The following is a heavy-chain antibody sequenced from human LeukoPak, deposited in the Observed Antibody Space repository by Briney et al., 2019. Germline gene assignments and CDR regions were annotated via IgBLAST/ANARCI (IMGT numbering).Heavy chain of an antibody. D-gene: IGHD2-15*01. V-gene: IGHV1-69*01. Sequence: SVKVSCKASGGTFGSYAISWVRQAPGQGLEWMGGIIPIFGTANYAQKFQGRVTITADESTSTAYMELSSLRSEDTAVYYCARDRRGYCSGGSCQPYNWFDPWGQGTLVTVSS. CDR2: IIPIFGTA. CDR3: ARDRRGYCSGGSCQPYNWFDP. J-gene: IGHJ5*02. CDR1: GGTFGSYA.